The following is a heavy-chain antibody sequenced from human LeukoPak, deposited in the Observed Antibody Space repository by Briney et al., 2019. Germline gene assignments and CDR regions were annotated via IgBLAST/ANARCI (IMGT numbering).Heavy chain of an antibody. CDR3: ARDQGIMFFDN. CDR2: IKQDGSET. V-gene: IGHV3-7*01. J-gene: IGHJ4*02. Sequence: GGSLRLSCAASGFTFSNYWMSWVRQAPGKGLEYVANIKQDGSETYYVDFVKGRFTISRDNAKSSLYLQMNSLRVEDTAVYYCARDQGIMFFDNWGQGTLVTVSS. D-gene: IGHD2-21*01. CDR1: GFTFSNYW.